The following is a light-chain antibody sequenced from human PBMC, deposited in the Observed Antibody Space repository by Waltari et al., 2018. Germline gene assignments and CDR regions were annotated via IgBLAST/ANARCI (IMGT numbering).Light chain of an antibody. J-gene: IGLJ2*01. CDR2: SNN. CDR3: AVWDDSLSGVV. CDR1: RPNTESNP. Sequence: QSVLTQAPSASGTPGRRVTISCSGSRPNTESNPVNWYQQPPGTAPKLIIYSNNQRPSGVPDRFSGSKSGTSASLAISGLRSEDEAEYSCAVWDDSLSGVVFGGGTKLTVL. V-gene: IGLV1-44*01.